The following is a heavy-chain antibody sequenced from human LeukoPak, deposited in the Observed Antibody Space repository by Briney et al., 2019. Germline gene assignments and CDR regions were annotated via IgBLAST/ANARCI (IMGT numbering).Heavy chain of an antibody. CDR1: GGSFSGYY. Sequence: SETLSLTCAVYGGSFSGYYWSWIRQPPGKGLEWIGEINHSGSTNYNPSLKSRVTISVDTSKNQFSLKLSSVTAADTAVYYCARRGARSSGPKYWGQGTLVTVSS. CDR2: INHSGST. CDR3: ARRGARSSGPKY. J-gene: IGHJ4*02. V-gene: IGHV4-34*01. D-gene: IGHD6-19*01.